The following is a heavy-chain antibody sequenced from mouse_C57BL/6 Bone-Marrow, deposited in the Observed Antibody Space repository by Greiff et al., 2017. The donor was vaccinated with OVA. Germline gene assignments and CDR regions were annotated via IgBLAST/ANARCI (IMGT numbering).Heavy chain of an antibody. V-gene: IGHV1-69*01. CDR1: GYTFTSYW. J-gene: IGHJ2*01. CDR3: ASSFWEGGYFDY. Sequence: QVQLQQPGAELVMPGASVKLSCKASGYTFTSYWMHWVKQRPGQGLEWIGEIDPSDSYTNYNQKFKGKSTLTVDKSSSTAYMQLSSLTSEDSAVYYCASSFWEGGYFDYWGQGTTLTVSS. D-gene: IGHD1-2*01. CDR2: IDPSDSYT.